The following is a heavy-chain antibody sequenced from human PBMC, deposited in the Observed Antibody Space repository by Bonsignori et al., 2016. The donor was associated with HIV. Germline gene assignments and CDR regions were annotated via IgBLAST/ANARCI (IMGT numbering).Heavy chain of an antibody. D-gene: IGHD4-23*01. CDR1: GFSFNTNGVA. J-gene: IGHJ4*02. CDR3: AHRRRRWMFDV. V-gene: IGHV2-5*01. CDR2: IFWNDDR. Sequence: QMTLKEAGPALVKPTETLTLTCTFSGFSFNTNGVAVGWIRQPPGKALEWLALIFWNDDRRYSPTLKNRLTITKDTSKDQVVLTMINMTPTDTATYYCAHRRRRWMFDVWGQGNLVTVSS.